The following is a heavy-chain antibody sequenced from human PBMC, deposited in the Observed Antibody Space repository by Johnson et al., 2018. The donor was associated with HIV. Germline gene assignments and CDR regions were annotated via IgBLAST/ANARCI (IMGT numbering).Heavy chain of an antibody. CDR3: AREEGDYGDSLTDDAFDF. V-gene: IGHV3-33*01. D-gene: IGHD4-17*01. CDR2: IRYDGSNK. J-gene: IGHJ3*01. Sequence: VQLVESGGGVVQPGRSLRLSCAASGFTFSSYGMHWVRQAPGKGLEWVAFIRYDGSNKYYVDSVRGRFTVFRDNAKNSPYLQMKSLRAEDTAVYYCAREEGDYGDSLTDDAFDFWGQGTMVTVSS. CDR1: GFTFSSYG.